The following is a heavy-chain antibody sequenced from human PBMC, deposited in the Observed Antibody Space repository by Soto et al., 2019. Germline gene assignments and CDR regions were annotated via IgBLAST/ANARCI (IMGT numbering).Heavy chain of an antibody. CDR1: GFTFSSYA. D-gene: IGHD6-19*01. Sequence: EVQLLESGGGLVQPGGSLRLSCAASGFTFSSYAMSWVRQAPGKGLEWVSVISGSGGSTYYADSVKCRFTISRDNSKNTLYLQMNSLRAEDTAVYYCARRSSGWYFDYWGQGTLVTVSS. CDR2: ISGSGGST. CDR3: ARRSSGWYFDY. V-gene: IGHV3-23*01. J-gene: IGHJ4*02.